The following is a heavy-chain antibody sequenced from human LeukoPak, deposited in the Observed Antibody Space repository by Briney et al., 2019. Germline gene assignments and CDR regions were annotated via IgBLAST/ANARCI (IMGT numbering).Heavy chain of an antibody. D-gene: IGHD6-6*01. CDR2: IYYSGST. Sequence: SETLSLTCTVSGASISMFYTSWARQPPGKGLEWLGYIYYSGSTNYNTSLKSRVTISVDTSKNQFSLKLSSVTAADTAVYYCARDPSSSSEPYYFDYWGQGTLVTVSS. V-gene: IGHV4-59*01. CDR1: GASISMFY. CDR3: ARDPSSSSEPYYFDY. J-gene: IGHJ4*02.